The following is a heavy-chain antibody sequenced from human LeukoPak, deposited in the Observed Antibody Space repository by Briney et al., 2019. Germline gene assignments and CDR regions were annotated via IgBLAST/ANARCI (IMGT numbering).Heavy chain of an antibody. CDR3: ARDLDH. CDR1: GFTFSTYW. CDR2: IKQDGSDK. Sequence: GGSLRLSCAASGFTFSTYWMSWVRQTPGKGLEWVANIKQDGSDKYYVDSVRGRFTISRDNSKNTLYLQMNSLRAEDTAVYYCARDLDHWGQGTLVTVSS. J-gene: IGHJ4*02. D-gene: IGHD1-1*01. V-gene: IGHV3-7*01.